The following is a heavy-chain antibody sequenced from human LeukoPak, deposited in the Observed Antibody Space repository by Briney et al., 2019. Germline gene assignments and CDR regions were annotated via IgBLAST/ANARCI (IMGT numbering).Heavy chain of an antibody. Sequence: PGGSLRLSCAASGFTFSSYSMNWVRQAPGKGLEWVSYISSSSSTIYYADSVKGRFTISRDNSKNTLYLQMNSLRAEDTAVYYCAKVFRERPIWYYYGSGSYTFDYWGQGTLVTVSS. CDR3: AKVFRERPIWYYYGSGSYTFDY. D-gene: IGHD3-10*01. CDR2: ISSSSSTI. CDR1: GFTFSSYS. V-gene: IGHV3-48*01. J-gene: IGHJ4*02.